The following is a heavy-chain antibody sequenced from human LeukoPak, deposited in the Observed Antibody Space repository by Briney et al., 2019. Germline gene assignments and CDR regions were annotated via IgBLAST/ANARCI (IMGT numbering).Heavy chain of an antibody. V-gene: IGHV3-23*01. D-gene: IGHD3-22*01. CDR3: AKSSYYYDSSGYH. CDR1: GFTFSSYA. Sequence: GGSLRLSCAASGFTFSSYAMSWVRQAPGKGLEWVSAIIGSGDSTYYADSVKGRFTISRDNSKNTLYLQMNSLRAEDTAIYYCAKSSYYYDSSGYHWGQGTLVTVSS. CDR2: IIGSGDST. J-gene: IGHJ4*02.